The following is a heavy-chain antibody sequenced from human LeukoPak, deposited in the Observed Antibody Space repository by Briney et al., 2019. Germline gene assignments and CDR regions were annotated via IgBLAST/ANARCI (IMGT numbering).Heavy chain of an antibody. CDR3: AREGLIAVAHFDY. CDR1: GYTFTSYA. V-gene: IGHV1-3*01. D-gene: IGHD6-19*01. Sequence: ASVKVSCKASGYTFTSYAMHWVRQAPGQRLEWMGWINAGNSNTKYSQKFQGRVTITRDTSASTAYMELSSLRSEDTAVYYCAREGLIAVAHFDYWGQGTLVTVSS. CDR2: INAGNSNT. J-gene: IGHJ4*02.